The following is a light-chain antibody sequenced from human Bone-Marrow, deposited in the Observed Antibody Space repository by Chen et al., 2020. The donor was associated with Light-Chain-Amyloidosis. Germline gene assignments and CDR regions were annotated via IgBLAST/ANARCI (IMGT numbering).Light chain of an antibody. CDR2: RDT. CDR3: QSADSSGTYEVI. J-gene: IGLJ2*01. Sequence: SSDLTQPLSFSPSPAQTARIPCSGDDLPTKCAYWYQQKPGHAPVLVIHRDTERPSGISERFSGSSSGTTATLTISGVQAEDEADYHCQSADSSGTYEVIFGGGTKLTVL. V-gene: IGLV3-25*03. CDR1: DLPTKC.